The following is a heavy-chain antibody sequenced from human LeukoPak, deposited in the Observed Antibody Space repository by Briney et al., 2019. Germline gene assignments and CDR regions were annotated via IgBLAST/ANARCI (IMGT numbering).Heavy chain of an antibody. V-gene: IGHV4-4*02. CDR1: GGSISSSNW. D-gene: IGHD2-2*01. J-gene: IGHJ4*02. CDR2: IYHSGST. CDR3: ARAGQGYCTSASCYLSLDY. Sequence: SGTLSLTCAVSGGSISSSNWWSWVRQPPGKGLEWIGQIYHSGSTNYNPSLKSRVAISVDKSKNQFSLNLYSVTAADTAVYYCARAGQGYCTSASCYLSLDYWGQGTLVTVSS.